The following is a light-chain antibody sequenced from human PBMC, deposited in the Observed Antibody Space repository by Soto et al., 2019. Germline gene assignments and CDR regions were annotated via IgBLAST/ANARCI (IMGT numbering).Light chain of an antibody. CDR3: QQRSNWL. CDR2: DAS. Sequence: EFVLTQSPGTLSLSPWERATLSCRASQTVRNNYLAWYQQKPGQAPRLLIYDASSRATGIPDRFSGGGSGTDFTLTISRLEPEDFAVYYCQQRSNWLFGPGTKVDIK. CDR1: QTVRNNY. V-gene: IGKV3D-20*02. J-gene: IGKJ3*01.